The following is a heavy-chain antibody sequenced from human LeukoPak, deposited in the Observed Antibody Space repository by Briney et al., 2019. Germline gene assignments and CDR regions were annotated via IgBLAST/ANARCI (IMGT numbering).Heavy chain of an antibody. D-gene: IGHD3-22*01. CDR2: ISYDGSNK. J-gene: IGHJ4*02. CDR3: ARDAQGDYYDSSGYYDY. V-gene: IGHV3-30*01. CDR1: GFTFSSYA. Sequence: GGSLRLSCAASGFTFSSYAMHWVRQAPGKGLEWVAVISYDGSNKYYADSVKGRFTISRDNSKNTLYLQMNSLRAEDTAVYYCARDAQGDYYDSSGYYDYWGQGALVTVSS.